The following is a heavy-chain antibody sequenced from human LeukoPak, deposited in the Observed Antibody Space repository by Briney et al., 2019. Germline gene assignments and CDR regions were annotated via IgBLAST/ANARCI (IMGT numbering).Heavy chain of an antibody. CDR3: ARDRQRWLQYYGEDY. CDR2: IYSGGST. CDR1: GFTVSSNY. V-gene: IGHV3-53*01. J-gene: IGHJ4*02. D-gene: IGHD5-24*01. Sequence: GGSLRLSRAASGFTVSSNYMSWVRQAPGKGLEWVSVIYSGGSTYYADSVKGRFTISRDNSKNTLYLQMNSLRAEDTAVYYCARDRQRWLQYYGEDYWGQGTLVTVSS.